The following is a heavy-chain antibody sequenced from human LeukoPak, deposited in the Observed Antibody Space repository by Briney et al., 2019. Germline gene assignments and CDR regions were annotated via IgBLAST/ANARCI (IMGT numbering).Heavy chain of an antibody. CDR2: IYYSGST. V-gene: IGHV4-59*01. CDR3: ARASGYSGYDWDFDY. J-gene: IGHJ4*02. D-gene: IGHD5-12*01. CDR1: GGSISSYY. Sequence: SETLSLTCTVSGGSISSYYWSWIRQPPGKGLEWIGYIYYSGSTNYNPSLKSRVTISVDTSKNQLSLKLSSVTAADTAVYYCARASGYSGYDWDFDYWGQGTLVTVSS.